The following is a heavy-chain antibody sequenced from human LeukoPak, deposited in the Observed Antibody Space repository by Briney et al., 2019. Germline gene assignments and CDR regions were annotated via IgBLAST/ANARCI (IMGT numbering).Heavy chain of an antibody. Sequence: GGSLRLSCAASEFSVGSNYMTWVRQAPGKGLEWVSSISSSSSYIYYADSVKGRFTISRDNAKNSLYLQMNSLRAEDTAVYYCARDPDGDYSPWGQGTLVTVSS. CDR3: ARDPDGDYSP. V-gene: IGHV3-21*01. D-gene: IGHD4-17*01. CDR1: EFSVGSNY. J-gene: IGHJ5*02. CDR2: ISSSSSYI.